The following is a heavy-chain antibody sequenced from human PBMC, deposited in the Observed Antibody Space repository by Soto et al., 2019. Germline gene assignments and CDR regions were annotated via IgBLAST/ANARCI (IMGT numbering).Heavy chain of an antibody. D-gene: IGHD3-22*01. V-gene: IGHV4-31*03. J-gene: IGHJ6*02. CDR3: ARSSADYYYYDGMDV. CDR1: GGSISSGGYY. Sequence: QVQLQESGPGLVKPSQTLSLTCTVSGGSISSGGYYWSWIRQHPGKGLEWIGYIYYSGRTYYNTSLKSRVTISVDTSKNQFSLKLSSVTAADRAVYYCARSSADYYYYDGMDVWGQGTTVPVSS. CDR2: IYYSGRT.